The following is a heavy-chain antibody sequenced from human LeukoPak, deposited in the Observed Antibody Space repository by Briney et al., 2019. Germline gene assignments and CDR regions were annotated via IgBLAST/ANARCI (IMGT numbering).Heavy chain of an antibody. Sequence: PGGSLRLSCAASGFTFSSYAMHWVRQAPGKGLEWVAVISYDGSNKYYADSVKGRFTISRDNSKNTLYLQMNSLGAEDTAVYYCARDPDSYGYQYFDYWGQGTLVTVSS. D-gene: IGHD5-18*01. J-gene: IGHJ4*02. CDR2: ISYDGSNK. CDR1: GFTFSSYA. CDR3: ARDPDSYGYQYFDY. V-gene: IGHV3-30*04.